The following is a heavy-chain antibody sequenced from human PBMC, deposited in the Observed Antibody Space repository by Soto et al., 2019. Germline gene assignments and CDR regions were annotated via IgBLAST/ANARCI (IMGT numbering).Heavy chain of an antibody. CDR1: GFSFGGYA. Sequence: EVQVLESGGGLVQPGGSLRLSCAASGFSFGGYAMSWVRQAPGKGLEWVSSISGSGATTYYADSVRGRFTISRDNSDNTLYLQMNSLRAEDTAVIYCTKGSRGYTGYVFDYWGQGTLVTVSS. CDR3: TKGSRGYTGYVFDY. J-gene: IGHJ4*02. V-gene: IGHV3-23*01. D-gene: IGHD5-12*01. CDR2: ISGSGATT.